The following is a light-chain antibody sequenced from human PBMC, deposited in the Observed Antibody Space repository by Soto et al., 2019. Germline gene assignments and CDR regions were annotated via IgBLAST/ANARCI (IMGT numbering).Light chain of an antibody. CDR1: SSNIRSNT. Sequence: QSVLSQPPSASGTPGQRVTISCSGSSSNIRSNTVSWYQQFPGTAPKLLIYFNIQRPSGVPDRFSGSKSGTSASLAISGLQSEDEADYYCAAWDDSLNGYVFGTGTKVTVL. CDR3: AAWDDSLNGYV. CDR2: FNI. V-gene: IGLV1-44*01. J-gene: IGLJ1*01.